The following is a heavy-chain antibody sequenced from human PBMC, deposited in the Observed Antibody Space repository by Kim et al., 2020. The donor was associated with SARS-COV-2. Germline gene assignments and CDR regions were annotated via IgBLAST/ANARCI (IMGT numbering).Heavy chain of an antibody. Sequence: GGSLRLSCAASGFTFSRRAMSWVRQVPGKGLEWIASVNNNNNPYYEDYVKGRFTVSRDITKDTLYLQMNSLRADDTALYYCAKDHPSSGWPTFDSWGQGTLVAVAS. J-gene: IGHJ4*02. CDR1: GFTFSRRA. D-gene: IGHD6-19*01. CDR3: AKDHPSSGWPTFDS. V-gene: IGHV3-23*05. CDR2: VNNNNNP.